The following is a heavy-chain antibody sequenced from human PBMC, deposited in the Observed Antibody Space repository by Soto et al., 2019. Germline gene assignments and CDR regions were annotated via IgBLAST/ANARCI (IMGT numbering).Heavy chain of an antibody. D-gene: IGHD3-16*01. J-gene: IGHJ4*02. CDR3: ARIGVSSGHESPDFDS. Sequence: ASVKVSCKASGYTFNFYGITWVQQAPGQGLEWMGWISGFNGNTNYAADLQGRVTMTTDTSTSTAYMELRGLRSDDTAVYYCARIGVSSGHESPDFDSWGQGTLATVSS. CDR1: GYTFNFYG. V-gene: IGHV1-18*01. CDR2: ISGFNGNT.